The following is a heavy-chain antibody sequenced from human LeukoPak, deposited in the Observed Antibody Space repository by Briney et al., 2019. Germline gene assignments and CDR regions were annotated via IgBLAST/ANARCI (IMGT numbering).Heavy chain of an antibody. CDR1: GYTFNNYF. CDR3: ARGHTMYY. V-gene: IGHV1-18*01. J-gene: IGHJ4*02. CDR2: ISPHSHTT. D-gene: IGHD3-10*02. Sequence: ASVKVSCKASGYTFNNYFISWVRQVPGQGLEWVGWISPHSHTTHYAEKAQGRVTMTTDTSTTTVYTELRSLRPDDTAVYFCARGHTMYYWGQGTPVTVSS.